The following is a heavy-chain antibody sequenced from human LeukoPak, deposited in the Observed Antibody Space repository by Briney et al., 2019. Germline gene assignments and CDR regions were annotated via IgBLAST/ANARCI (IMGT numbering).Heavy chain of an antibody. V-gene: IGHV1-2*02. CDR3: ARALQVEVTSIPYLGI. J-gene: IGHJ3*02. CDR1: GYTLTDYH. D-gene: IGHD2-21*02. Sequence: ASVKVSCKASGYTLTDYHIHWVRQAPGQGLEWMGCINPKNGDTNYPQKFRGRVTMSRDTSVNTAYMELSRLRSDDTALYYCARALQVEVTSIPYLGIWGQGTMVTVSS. CDR2: INPKNGDT.